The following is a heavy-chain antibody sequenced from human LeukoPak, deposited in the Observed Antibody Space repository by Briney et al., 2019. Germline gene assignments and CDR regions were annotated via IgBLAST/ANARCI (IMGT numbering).Heavy chain of an antibody. D-gene: IGHD1-7*01. CDR3: ANDSPENWNYVNSPRVSSNY. CDR2: ISDSGYDT. J-gene: IGHJ4*02. Sequence: PGGSLRLSCAASGFTFSTYAMSWVRQALGKGLEWVSTISDSGYDTYYADSVKGRFTISRDNSKHTLFLQMSSLRAEDPAVYYCANDSPENWNYVNSPRVSSNYWGQGTLVIVSS. CDR1: GFTFSTYA. V-gene: IGHV3-23*01.